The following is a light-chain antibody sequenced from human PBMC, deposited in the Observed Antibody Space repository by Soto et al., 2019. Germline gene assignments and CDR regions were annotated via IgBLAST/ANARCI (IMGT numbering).Light chain of an antibody. J-gene: IGKJ1*01. CDR2: WAS. CDR3: QQYYSTPQT. V-gene: IGKV4-1*01. CDR1: QSVLYTSNNKNY. Sequence: DIVMTQSPYSLAVSLGERATINCKSSQSVLYTSNNKNYLAWFQHKPGQPPKVLIYWASTRESGVPDRFSGSGSGTEFTLTISSLQAVDVAVYYCQQYYSTPQTFGQGTKVEIK.